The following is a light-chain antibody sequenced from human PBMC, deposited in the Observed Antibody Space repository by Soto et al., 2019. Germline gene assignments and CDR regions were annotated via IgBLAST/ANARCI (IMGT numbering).Light chain of an antibody. V-gene: IGKV3-20*01. J-gene: IGKJ5*01. CDR1: QSVSTY. Sequence: IVFTQSPGTLSLSPGERATLSCRASQSVSTYLAWYQQRPGQAPRLLIYDASYRATDIPPRFSGSGSGTDFTLTISSLEPEDFAVYYCQQYGSSPITFGQGTRLEIK. CDR2: DAS. CDR3: QQYGSSPIT.